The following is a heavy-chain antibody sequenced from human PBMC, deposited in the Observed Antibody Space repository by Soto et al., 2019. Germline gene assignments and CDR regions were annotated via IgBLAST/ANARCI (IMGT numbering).Heavy chain of an antibody. CDR1: GFTFSSYA. Sequence: QVQLVESGGGVVQPGRSLRLSCAASGFTFSSYAMHWVRQAPGKGLEWVAVISYDGSNKYYADSVKGRFTISRDNSKNTLYLQMNSLRAEDTAVYYCARGWDVWGQGTTVTVSS. J-gene: IGHJ6*02. CDR3: ARGWDV. CDR2: ISYDGSNK. V-gene: IGHV3-30-3*01.